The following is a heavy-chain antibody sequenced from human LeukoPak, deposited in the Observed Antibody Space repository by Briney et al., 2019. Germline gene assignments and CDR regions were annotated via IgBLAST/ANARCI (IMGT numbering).Heavy chain of an antibody. V-gene: IGHV3-30*18. Sequence: PGGSLRLSCAASGFTFSSFVMHWVRQAPGKGLEWVAVILKDGSDKYYVDSVKGRFAISRDNSRNTLYLQMNSLRAEDTAVYFCAKESCTMTDCLGDWGQGTLVTVSS. CDR3: AKESCTMTDCLGD. CDR2: ILKDGSDK. CDR1: GFTFSSFV. J-gene: IGHJ4*02. D-gene: IGHD2-8*01.